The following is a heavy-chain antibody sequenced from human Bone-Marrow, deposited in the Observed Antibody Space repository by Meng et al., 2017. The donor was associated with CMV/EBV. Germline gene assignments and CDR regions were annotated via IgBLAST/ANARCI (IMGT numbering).Heavy chain of an antibody. J-gene: IGHJ4*02. V-gene: IGHV4-59*11. Sequence: SETLSLTCSVSGDSIMSHYWSWIRQPPGKGLELIGYIHYSGNTNYNPSLKGRVTISVDTSRNQFSLKLNSVTAADTALYFCARLSGSFDNWGQGALV. CDR3: ARLSGSFDN. CDR1: GDSIMSHY. D-gene: IGHD1-26*01. CDR2: IHYSGNT.